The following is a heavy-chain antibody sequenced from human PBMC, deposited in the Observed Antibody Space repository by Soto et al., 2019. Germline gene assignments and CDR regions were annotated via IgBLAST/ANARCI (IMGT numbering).Heavy chain of an antibody. V-gene: IGHV3-9*01. J-gene: IGHJ6*02. D-gene: IGHD6-19*01. CDR1: GFTFDDYA. CDR2: ISWNSGSI. CDR3: AKETDIAVAGNYGMDV. Sequence: GGSLRLSCAASGFTFDDYAMHWIRQDPGKGLEWVSGISWNSGSIGYADSVKGRFTISRDNAKNSLYLQMNSLRAEDTALYYCAKETDIAVAGNYGMDVWGQGTTVTVSS.